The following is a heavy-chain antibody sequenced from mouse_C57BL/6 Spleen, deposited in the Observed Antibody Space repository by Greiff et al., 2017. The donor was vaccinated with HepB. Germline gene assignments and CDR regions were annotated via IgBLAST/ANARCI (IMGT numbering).Heavy chain of an antibody. D-gene: IGHD4-1*01. J-gene: IGHJ3*01. CDR2: FHPYNDDT. V-gene: IGHV1-47*01. CDR3: TTPETYWVSWFAY. Sequence: QVHVKQSGAELVKPGASVKMSCKASGYTFTTYPIEWMKQNHGKSLEWIGNFHPYNDDTKYNEKFKGKATLTVEKSSSTVYLELSRITSDDSAVYYSTTPETYWVSWFAYWGQGTLLTVSA. CDR1: GYTFTTYP.